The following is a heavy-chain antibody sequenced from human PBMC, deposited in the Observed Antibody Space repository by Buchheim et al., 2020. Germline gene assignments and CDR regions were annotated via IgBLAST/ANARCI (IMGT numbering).Heavy chain of an antibody. CDR2: INSDGSST. Sequence: EVQLLESGGGLVQPGGSLRLSCAASGFTFSSYAMSWVRQAPGKALVWVSRINSDGSSTMYADSVKGRFTISRDNAQNTLYLQMNSLRAEDTAVYYCARATPGSYSDYWGQGTL. V-gene: IGHV3-74*03. CDR3: ARATPGSYSDY. D-gene: IGHD1-26*01. CDR1: GFTFSSYA. J-gene: IGHJ4*02.